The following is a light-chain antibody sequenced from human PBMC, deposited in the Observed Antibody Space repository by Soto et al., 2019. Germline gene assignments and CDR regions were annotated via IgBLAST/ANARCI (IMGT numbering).Light chain of an antibody. CDR3: QQYANSPIT. CDR2: GVS. V-gene: IGKV3-20*01. CDR1: QSVSNNY. Sequence: EVVLTQSPVTLSLSPGERATLSCSASQSVSNNYLAWYQQKPGQAPRLLIYGVSSRASGIPDRFFGSGSGTDFTLTINRLEPEDFAVYYCQQYANSPITFGQGTRREIK. J-gene: IGKJ5*01.